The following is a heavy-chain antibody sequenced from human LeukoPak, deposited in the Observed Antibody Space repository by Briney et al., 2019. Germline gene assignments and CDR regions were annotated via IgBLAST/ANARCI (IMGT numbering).Heavy chain of an antibody. CDR3: ARPLSNRIGAFDI. D-gene: IGHD1-14*01. CDR1: GYTFTSYG. Sequence: GASVKVSCKASGYTFTSYGISWVRQAPGQGLEWMGGIIPIFGTANYAQKFQGRVTITADESTSTAYMELRSLRSDDTAVYYCARPLSNRIGAFDIWGQGTMVTVSS. V-gene: IGHV1-69*13. J-gene: IGHJ3*02. CDR2: IIPIFGTA.